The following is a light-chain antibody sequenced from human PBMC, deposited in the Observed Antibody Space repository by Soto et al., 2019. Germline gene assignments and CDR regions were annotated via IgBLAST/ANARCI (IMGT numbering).Light chain of an antibody. J-gene: IGKJ4*01. CDR1: QSVSSY. CDR3: QQRSNWPST. CDR2: DAS. V-gene: IGKV3-11*01. Sequence: EIVLTQSPATLSLSPGNRATLSCRASQSVSSYLAWYQQKPGQDPRLLIYDASNRATGIPARFSGSGSGTDFTLTITSLEPEDVAVYYCQQRSNWPSTFGGGTKVEIK.